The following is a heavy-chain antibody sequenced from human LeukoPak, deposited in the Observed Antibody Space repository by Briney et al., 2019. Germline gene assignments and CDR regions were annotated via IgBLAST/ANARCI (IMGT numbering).Heavy chain of an antibody. Sequence: GGSLRLSCAASGFNFGHYAMQWVRQAPGKGLEWVSLISWDASGTYYADSVKGRFTISRDNSKNSLSLQMNSLRPEDTALYYCAKERRGYYMDVWGKGTTVTASS. CDR3: AKERRGYYMDV. CDR1: GFNFGHYA. D-gene: IGHD3-10*01. CDR2: ISWDASGT. J-gene: IGHJ6*03. V-gene: IGHV3-43D*03.